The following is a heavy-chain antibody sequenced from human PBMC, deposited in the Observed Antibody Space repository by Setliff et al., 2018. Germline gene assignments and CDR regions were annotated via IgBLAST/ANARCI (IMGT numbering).Heavy chain of an antibody. CDR3: ATDPPSSGWRLHD. V-gene: IGHV3-33*08. J-gene: IGHJ4*02. CDR2: IWDDGGNK. D-gene: IGHD6-25*01. Sequence: LSCAASGFTFSTYRMHWVRQAPGKGLEWVAVIWDDGGNKYHADSVKGRFTISRDNSKNMLYLQMNSLRAEDSAVYYCATDPPSSGWRLHDWGQGTLVTVSS. CDR1: GFTFSTYR.